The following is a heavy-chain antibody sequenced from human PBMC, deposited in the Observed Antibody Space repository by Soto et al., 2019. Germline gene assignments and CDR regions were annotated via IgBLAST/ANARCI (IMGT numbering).Heavy chain of an antibody. V-gene: IGHV4-59*01. CDR3: ARVRYGGYVDY. CDR2: IYNTGST. CDR1: GDSINSYY. J-gene: IGHJ4*02. D-gene: IGHD1-26*01. Sequence: SETLSLTCTVSGDSINSYYWSWIRQPPGKGLEWIGYIYNTGSTNLNPSLGSRVTLSVDTSKNQFSLNINSVTAADTAVYFCARVRYGGYVDYWGQGTLVTVSS.